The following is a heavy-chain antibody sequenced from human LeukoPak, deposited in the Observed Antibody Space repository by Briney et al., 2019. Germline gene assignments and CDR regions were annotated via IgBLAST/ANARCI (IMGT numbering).Heavy chain of an antibody. CDR1: GFSLSTSGVG. CDR3: AHSHYSSRIDY. CDR2: IYWDDDK. V-gene: IGHV2-5*02. D-gene: IGHD6-13*01. Sequence: SGPTLVKPTQTLTLTCTFSGFSLSTSGVGVGWIRQPPGKALEWLALIYWDDDKRYSPSLKSRLTITKDTSKNQVVLTMTNTDPVDTATYYCAHSHYSSRIDYWGQGTLVTVSS. J-gene: IGHJ4*02.